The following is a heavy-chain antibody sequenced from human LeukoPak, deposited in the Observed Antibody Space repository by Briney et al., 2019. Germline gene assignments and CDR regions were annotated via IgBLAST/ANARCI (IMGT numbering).Heavy chain of an antibody. J-gene: IGHJ4*02. CDR2: INHSGST. CDR3: ARRGYGDYPYYFDY. Sequence: PSETLSLTCAVYGVSFSGYYWTWLRQPPGKGLEWLGEINHSGSTNYNPSLKSRVTISVDTSNNQFSLKLSSVTAADTAVYYCARRGYGDYPYYFDYWGQGTLVTVSS. V-gene: IGHV4-34*01. CDR1: GVSFSGYY. D-gene: IGHD4-17*01.